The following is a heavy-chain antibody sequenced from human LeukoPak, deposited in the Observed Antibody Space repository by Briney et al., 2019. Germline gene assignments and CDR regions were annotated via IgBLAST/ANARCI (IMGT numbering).Heavy chain of an antibody. CDR2: IDTSGNT. CDR3: AKYSRPSSRVFDY. Sequence: SGGSLRLSCAGSGFTFSSYPMTWVRQAPGKGLDWVSTIDTSGNTDYADSVKGRFTISRDNSRNTLYLQMNSLRAEDTAVYFCAKYSRPSSRVFDYWCQGTLATVSP. V-gene: IGHV3-23*01. D-gene: IGHD6-13*01. CDR1: GFTFSSYP. J-gene: IGHJ4*02.